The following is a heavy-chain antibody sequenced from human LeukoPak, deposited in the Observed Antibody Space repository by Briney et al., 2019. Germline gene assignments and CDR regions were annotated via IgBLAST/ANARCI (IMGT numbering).Heavy chain of an antibody. J-gene: IGHJ5*02. V-gene: IGHV1-2*02. D-gene: IGHD2-15*01. Sequence: GASVTVSCMASGYTFTDYYMHWVRQAPGQGLEWMGWINSNSGGTNYAQKFQGRVTMTRDTSISTVYMELSRLRSDDTAVYYCAREKVEGANWFDRWGQGTLVTVFS. CDR2: INSNSGGT. CDR1: GYTFTDYY. CDR3: AREKVEGANWFDR.